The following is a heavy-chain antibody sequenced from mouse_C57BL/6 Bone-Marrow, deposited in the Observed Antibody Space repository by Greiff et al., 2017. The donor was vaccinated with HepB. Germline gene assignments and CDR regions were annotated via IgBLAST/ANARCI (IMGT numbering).Heavy chain of an antibody. Sequence: VQLQQPGAELVMPGASVKLSCKASGYTFTSYWMHWVKQRPGQGLEWIGEIDPSDSYTNYNQKFKGKSTLTVDKSSSTAYMQLSSLTSEDSAVYNCARPITTVVAPYAMDYWGKGTSVTVSS. CDR1: GYTFTSYW. D-gene: IGHD1-1*01. CDR3: ARPITTVVAPYAMDY. J-gene: IGHJ4*01. V-gene: IGHV1-69*01. CDR2: IDPSDSYT.